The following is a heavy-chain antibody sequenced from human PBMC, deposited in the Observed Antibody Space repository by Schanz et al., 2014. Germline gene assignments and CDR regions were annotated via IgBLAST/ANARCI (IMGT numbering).Heavy chain of an antibody. V-gene: IGHV1-18*01. J-gene: IGHJ4*02. CDR2: ISAYNGNT. D-gene: IGHD6-19*01. Sequence: QVQLVQSEAEVKKPGSSVKVSCKASGGTFSSYTISWVRQAPGQGLEWMGWISAYNGNTNYAQKLQGRVTMTTDTSTSTAYMELRSLRSDDTAVYYCARGGYSSGWYDRDIAHFDYWGQGTLXTVSS. CDR3: ARGGYSSGWYDRDIAHFDY. CDR1: GGTFSSYT.